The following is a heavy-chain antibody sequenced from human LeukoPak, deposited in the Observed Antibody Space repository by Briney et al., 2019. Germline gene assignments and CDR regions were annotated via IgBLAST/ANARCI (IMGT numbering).Heavy chain of an antibody. CDR1: GYTFTSYG. J-gene: IGHJ5*02. V-gene: IGHV1-18*01. CDR2: ISAYNGNT. CDR3: ARSVVVRPYNWFDP. Sequence: ASVKVSCKASGYTFTSYGISWVRQAPGLGLEWMGWISAYNGNTNYAQKLQGRVTMTTDTSTSTAYMELRSLRSDDTAVYYCARSVVVRPYNWFDPWGQGTLVTVSS. D-gene: IGHD2-2*01.